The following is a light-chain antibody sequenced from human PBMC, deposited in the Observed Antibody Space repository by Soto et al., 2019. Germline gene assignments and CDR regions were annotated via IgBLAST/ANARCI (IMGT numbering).Light chain of an antibody. CDR1: GSDIGGYNY. Sequence: QSALTQPASVSGSPGQSVTISCIGTGSDIGGYNYVSWYQQHTGKAPKLLIYEVSNRPSGLSNRFSGSKSGNTASLTISGLQAEDEADYYCSSFSSGNTLLFGGGTKLTVL. CDR3: SSFSSGNTLL. J-gene: IGLJ2*01. CDR2: EVS. V-gene: IGLV2-14*01.